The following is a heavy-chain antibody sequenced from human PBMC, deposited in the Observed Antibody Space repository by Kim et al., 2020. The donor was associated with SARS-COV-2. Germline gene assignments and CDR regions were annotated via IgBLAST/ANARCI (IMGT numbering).Heavy chain of an antibody. CDR3: ARDNSSYSYYFDY. V-gene: IGHV3-30*04. CDR1: GFTFSSYA. D-gene: IGHD3-22*01. J-gene: IGHJ4*02. CDR2: ISYDGSNK. Sequence: GGSLRLSCAASGFTFSSYAMHWVRQAPGKGLEWVAVISYDGSNKYYADSVKGRFTISRDNSKNTLYLQMNSLRAEDTAVYYCARDNSSYSYYFDYWSQ.